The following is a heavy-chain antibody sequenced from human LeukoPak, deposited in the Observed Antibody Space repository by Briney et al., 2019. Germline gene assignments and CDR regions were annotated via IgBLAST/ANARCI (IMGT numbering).Heavy chain of an antibody. V-gene: IGHV4-4*02. CDR2: INHSGST. CDR3: ARGLLGYCSRTSCYRYWYFDL. CDR1: GGSISSSNW. J-gene: IGHJ2*01. D-gene: IGHD2-2*01. Sequence: SETLSLTWAVSGGSISSSNWWSWVRQPPGKGLEWIGEINHSGSTNYNPSLKSRLTISVDTSKNQFSLKLSSVTAADTAVYYCARGLLGYCSRTSCYRYWYFDLWGRGTLVTVSS.